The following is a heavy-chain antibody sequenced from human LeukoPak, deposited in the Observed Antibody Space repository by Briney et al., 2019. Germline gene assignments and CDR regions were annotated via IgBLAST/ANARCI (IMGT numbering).Heavy chain of an antibody. J-gene: IGHJ4*02. CDR1: GGSISSNNW. V-gene: IGHV4-4*02. CDR3: ARLRGGVGATALDY. CDR2: ISYSGST. D-gene: IGHD1-26*01. Sequence: KSSETLSLTCAVSGGSISSNNWWSWVRQPPGRGLDWIGEISYSGSTNYNPSLKSRVTISVEKSKNQFSLKLSSVTAADTAVYYCARLRGGVGATALDYWGQGTLVTVSS.